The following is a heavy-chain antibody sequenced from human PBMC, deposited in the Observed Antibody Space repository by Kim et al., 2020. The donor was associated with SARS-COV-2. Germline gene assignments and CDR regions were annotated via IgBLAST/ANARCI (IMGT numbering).Heavy chain of an antibody. V-gene: IGHV5-51*01. CDR3: ARSGSRGSSDYFDY. Sequence: SQSFQRHVTISADKSISTADLQWSSLKASDTAMYYCARSGSRGSSDYFDYWGQGTLVTVSS. J-gene: IGHJ4*02. D-gene: IGHD6-6*01.